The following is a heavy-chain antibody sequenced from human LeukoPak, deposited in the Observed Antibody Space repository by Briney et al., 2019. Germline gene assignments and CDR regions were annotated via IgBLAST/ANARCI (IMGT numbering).Heavy chain of an antibody. CDR2: INAGNGNT. V-gene: IGHV1-3*01. CDR1: GYTFTSYA. D-gene: IGHD3-10*01. Sequence: GASVKVSCKASGYTFTSYAMHWVRQAPGQRLEWMGWINAGNGNTKYSQEFQGRVTITRDTSASTAYMELSSLRSEDTAVYYCAVEVLLKARGAFDIWGQGTMVTVSS. CDR3: AVEVLLKARGAFDI. J-gene: IGHJ3*02.